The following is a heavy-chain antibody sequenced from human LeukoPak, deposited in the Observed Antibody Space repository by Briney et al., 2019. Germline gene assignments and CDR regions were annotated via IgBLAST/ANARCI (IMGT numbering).Heavy chain of an antibody. CDR3: ARDFWSGYYPA. J-gene: IGHJ5*02. CDR2: MNPKSDNT. Sequence: GGSVKVSCKASGYTFTSYDINWVRPATGKGLEWVGWMNPKSDNTGYAQKFQGRVTITRNTSISTAYMELSSLRSEDTAVYYCARDFWSGYYPAWGQGTLVTVSS. D-gene: IGHD3-3*01. CDR1: GYTFTSYD. V-gene: IGHV1-8*03.